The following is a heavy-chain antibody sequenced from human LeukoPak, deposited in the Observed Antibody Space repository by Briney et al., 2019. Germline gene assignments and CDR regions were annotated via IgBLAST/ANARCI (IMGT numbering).Heavy chain of an antibody. J-gene: IGHJ4*02. V-gene: IGHV3-23*01. CDR3: ARAGSWSSRPYFDY. D-gene: IGHD1-26*01. CDR1: GFIFNSYW. Sequence: GGSLRLSCAASGFIFNSYWMNWLRQAPGKGLEWVSAVSGSGGSTYSADSVKGRFTISRDNSKNMVYLQTSSLRAEDTAVYYCARAGSWSSRPYFDYWGQGILVSVSS. CDR2: VSGSGGST.